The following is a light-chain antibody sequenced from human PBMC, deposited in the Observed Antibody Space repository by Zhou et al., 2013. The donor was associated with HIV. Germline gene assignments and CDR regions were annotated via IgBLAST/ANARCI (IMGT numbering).Light chain of an antibody. Sequence: DIQMTQSPSSLSASVGDRVTITCRASRSISSYLNCYQQKPGQAPKFLIYVASSLQSGVPSRFSGSGSGTEFTLTISSLQPDDFATYFCHYCNTSMSTFGPGPLWIS. J-gene: IGKJ3*01. CDR3: HYCNTSMST. V-gene: IGKV1-39*02. CDR1: RSISSY. CDR2: VAS.